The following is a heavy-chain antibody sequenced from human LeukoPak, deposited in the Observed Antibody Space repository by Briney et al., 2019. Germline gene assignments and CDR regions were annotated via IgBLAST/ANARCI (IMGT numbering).Heavy chain of an antibody. CDR2: ISYDGSNK. CDR1: GFTFSSYG. J-gene: IGHJ6*02. V-gene: IGHV3-30*03. CDR3: ARNNGMDV. Sequence: GGSLRLSCAASGFTFSSYGMHWVRQAPGKGLEWVAVISYDGSNKYYADSVKGRFSISRDNAKNTVYLQMNSLRAEDTALYHCARNNGMDVWGQGTTVIVSS.